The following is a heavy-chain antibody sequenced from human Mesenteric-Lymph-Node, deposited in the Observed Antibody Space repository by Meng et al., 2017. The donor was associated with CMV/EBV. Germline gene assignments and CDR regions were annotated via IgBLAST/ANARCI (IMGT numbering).Heavy chain of an antibody. CDR2: IYHRGIT. D-gene: IGHD3-10*01. Sequence: ISSRTCGRWVRQTPGKGLEWIAEIYHRGITNSNPSLKSRVTISVDISKNQFALRLTSVTAADTAVYYCARDGRGYFGAGSFSWFDSWGQGTLVTVSS. J-gene: IGHJ5*01. CDR1: ISSRTC. CDR3: ARDGRGYFGAGSFSWFDS. V-gene: IGHV4-4*02.